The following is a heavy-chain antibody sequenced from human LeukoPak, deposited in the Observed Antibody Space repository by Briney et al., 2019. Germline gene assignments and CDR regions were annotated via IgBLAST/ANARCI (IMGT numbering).Heavy chain of an antibody. D-gene: IGHD6-19*01. CDR1: GFTLSNAW. V-gene: IGHV3-23*01. J-gene: IGHJ4*02. CDR3: AKEDGIGWGRWGS. CDR2: ISNSASST. Sequence: GGSLRLSCAASGFTLSNAWMNWVRQAPGKGLEWVSAISNSASSTYHADSVNGRFTISRDNSKNTLYLEMSSLRAEDTAVYFCAKEDGIGWGRWGSWGQGTLVTVSS.